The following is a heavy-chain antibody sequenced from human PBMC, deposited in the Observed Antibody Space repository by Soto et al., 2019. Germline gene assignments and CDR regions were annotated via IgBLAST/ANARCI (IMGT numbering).Heavy chain of an antibody. CDR1: GFTFSSYG. D-gene: IGHD3-10*01. CDR2: IWYDGSNK. Sequence: PGGSLRLSCAASGFTFSSYGMHWVRQAPGKGLEWVAVIWYDGSNKYYADSVKSRFTISRDNSKNTLYLQMNSLRAEDTAVYYCARDDSPYYYGSGSSSAYWGQGTLVTVSS. V-gene: IGHV3-33*01. J-gene: IGHJ4*02. CDR3: ARDDSPYYYGSGSSSAY.